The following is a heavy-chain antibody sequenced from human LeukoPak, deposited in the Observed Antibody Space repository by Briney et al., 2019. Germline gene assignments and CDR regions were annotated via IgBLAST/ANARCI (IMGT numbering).Heavy chain of an antibody. D-gene: IGHD3-3*01. CDR1: SDSISSSSYY. CDR3: ARGDTSYYDFWSGYYGLFNYFDY. V-gene: IGHV4-39*07. Sequence: SETLSLTCTVSSDSISSSSYYWGWIRQPPGKGLEWIGTIYYSGSTYYNPSLKSRVTISVDTSKNQFSLKLSSVTAADTAVYYCARGDTSYYDFWSGYYGLFNYFDYWGQGTLVTVSS. J-gene: IGHJ4*02. CDR2: IYYSGST.